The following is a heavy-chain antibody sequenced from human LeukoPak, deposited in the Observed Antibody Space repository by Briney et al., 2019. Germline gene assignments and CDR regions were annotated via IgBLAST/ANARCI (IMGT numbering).Heavy chain of an antibody. D-gene: IGHD3-16*01. Sequence: SETLSLTCTASGGSISSSSYYWGWIRQPPGKGLEWIGSIYYSGSTYYNPSLKSRVTISVDTSKNQFSLKLSSVTAADTAVYYCARQRGIYGLDYWGQGTLVTVSS. CDR1: GGSISSSSYY. CDR3: ARQRGIYGLDY. J-gene: IGHJ4*02. V-gene: IGHV4-39*01. CDR2: IYYSGST.